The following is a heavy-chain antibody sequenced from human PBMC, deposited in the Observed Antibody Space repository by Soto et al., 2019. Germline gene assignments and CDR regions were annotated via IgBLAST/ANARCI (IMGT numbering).Heavy chain of an antibody. J-gene: IGHJ4*02. D-gene: IGHD1-26*01. Sequence: GSLRRSGAASGCTFSSYGMHWVRQAPGKGLEWVAVISYDGSNKYYADSVKGRFTISRDNSKNTLYLQMNSLRAEDTAVYYCAKGGKELLHHFDYWGQGTLVTVYS. CDR3: AKGGKELLHHFDY. CDR1: GCTFSSYG. V-gene: IGHV3-30*18. CDR2: ISYDGSNK.